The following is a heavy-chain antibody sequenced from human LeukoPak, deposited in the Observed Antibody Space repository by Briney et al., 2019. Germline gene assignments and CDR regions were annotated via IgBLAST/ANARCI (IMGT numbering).Heavy chain of an antibody. CDR3: SRAITNDDNSGYYY. CDR2: IYASGSS. Sequence: SGTLSLTCTGSGGSISSYHWRWIRQPAGKGLEWIGRIYASGSSKYNPSLQSRGPVSVVPSKNQFSLKLRSVTAASPGVDCCSRAITNDDNSGYYYWGQGTLVPVSS. J-gene: IGHJ4*02. CDR1: GGSISSYH. V-gene: IGHV4-4*07. D-gene: IGHD3-22*01.